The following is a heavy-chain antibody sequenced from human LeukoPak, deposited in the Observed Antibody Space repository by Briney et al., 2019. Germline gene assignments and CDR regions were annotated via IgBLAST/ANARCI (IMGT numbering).Heavy chain of an antibody. J-gene: IGHJ6*03. CDR1: GFDFSTQW. CDR2: VNQGATQK. CDR3: ARDLLGYNYYYMDV. D-gene: IGHD3-16*02. Sequence: GGSLRLSCAASGFDFSTQWMSWVRQAPGKGLEWVAIVNQGATQKYYVDSVKGRFTIPRDNAENSLYLQMNSLRAEDTALYYCARDLLGYNYYYMDVWGKGTTVTVSS. V-gene: IGHV3-7*01.